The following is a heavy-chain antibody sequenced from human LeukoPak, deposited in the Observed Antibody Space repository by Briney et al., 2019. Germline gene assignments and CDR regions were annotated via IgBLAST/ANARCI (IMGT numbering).Heavy chain of an antibody. J-gene: IGHJ4*01. CDR3: ATAKQETYYYDSSGYSFDY. Sequence: GGSLRLSCAASGFNFDDYGMSRVRQAPGKGLAWVSGINWNGGSTGYADSVQGRFTISRDNAKNSLYLQMNSLRAEDTTLYYCATAKQETYYYDSSGYSFDYWGPGTLVSVSS. CDR2: INWNGGST. V-gene: IGHV3-20*04. CDR1: GFNFDDYG. D-gene: IGHD3-22*01.